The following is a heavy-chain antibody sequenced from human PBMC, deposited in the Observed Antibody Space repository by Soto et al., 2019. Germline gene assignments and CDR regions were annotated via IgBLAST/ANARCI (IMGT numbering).Heavy chain of an antibody. CDR3: ARGSSMAGLYYGMDV. D-gene: IGHD6-6*01. V-gene: IGHV4-31*03. Sequence: QVQLQESGPGLVKPSQTLSLTCTVSGGSISSGGYYWTWIRQHPGKGLEWIGYNYYSGITYYNPSLKSRVTISLDTSKNQFSLKLSSGTAADTAVYYCARGSSMAGLYYGMDVWGQGTTVTVSS. CDR1: GGSISSGGYY. CDR2: NYYSGIT. J-gene: IGHJ6*02.